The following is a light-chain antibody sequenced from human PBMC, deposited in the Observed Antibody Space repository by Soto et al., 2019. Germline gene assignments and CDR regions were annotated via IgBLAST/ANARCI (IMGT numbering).Light chain of an antibody. V-gene: IGKV1-16*01. CDR3: QHYNSYSPA. J-gene: IGKJ1*01. Sequence: SRSSLFVSIGNRVTITCRASQGISNYLAWYQQKPGKVPKLLIYGASTLQSGVPSRFSGSGSGTEFTLTISSLQPEDFAAYYCQHYNSYSPAFGKGTKVDIK. CDR1: QGISNY. CDR2: GAS.